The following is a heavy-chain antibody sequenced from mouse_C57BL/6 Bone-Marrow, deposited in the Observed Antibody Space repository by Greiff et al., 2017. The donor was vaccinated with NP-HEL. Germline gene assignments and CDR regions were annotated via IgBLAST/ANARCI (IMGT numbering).Heavy chain of an antibody. Sequence: QVHVKQSGAELVRPGTSVKMSCKASGYTFTNYWIGWAKQRPGHGLEWIGDIYPGGGYTNYNEKFKGKATLTADKSSSTAYMQFSSLTSEDSAIYYCARRDWDAYAMDYWGQGTSVTVSS. CDR3: ARRDWDAYAMDY. D-gene: IGHD4-1*01. CDR2: IYPGGGYT. CDR1: GYTFTNYW. J-gene: IGHJ4*01. V-gene: IGHV1-63*01.